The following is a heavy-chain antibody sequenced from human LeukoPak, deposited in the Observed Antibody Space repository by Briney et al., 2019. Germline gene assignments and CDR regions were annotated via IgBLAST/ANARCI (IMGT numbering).Heavy chain of an antibody. CDR2: ISWNSGSI. V-gene: IGHV3-9*01. D-gene: IGHD3-3*01. J-gene: IGHJ4*02. CDR3: AKSTPLRFLEWLFGHFDY. CDR1: GFTFSSYG. Sequence: GRSLRLSCAASGFTFSSYGMHWVRQAPGKGLEWVSGISWNSGSIGYADSVKGRFTISRDNAKNSLYLQMNSLRAEDTALYYCAKSTPLRFLEWLFGHFDYWGQGTLVTVSS.